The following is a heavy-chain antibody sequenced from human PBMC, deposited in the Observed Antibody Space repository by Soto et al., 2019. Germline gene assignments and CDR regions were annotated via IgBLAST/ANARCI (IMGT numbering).Heavy chain of an antibody. CDR3: ARRRNFYYYYYGMDV. D-gene: IGHD4-4*01. Sequence: PGGSLRLSCAASGFTFSSYAMHWVRQAPGKGLEWVAVISYDGSNKYYADSVKGRFTISRDNSKNTLYLQMNSLRAEDTAVYYCARRRNFYYYYYGMDVWGQGTTVTVSS. CDR2: ISYDGSNK. V-gene: IGHV3-30-3*01. CDR1: GFTFSSYA. J-gene: IGHJ6*02.